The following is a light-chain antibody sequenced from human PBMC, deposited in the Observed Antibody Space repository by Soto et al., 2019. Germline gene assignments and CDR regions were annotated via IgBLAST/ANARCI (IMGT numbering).Light chain of an antibody. V-gene: IGLV2-14*01. Sequence: QSALAQPASVSGSPGQSITISCTGTSRDVGGYNSVSWYRQHPGKAPKLMIYEVTNRPSGVSNRFSGSKSGNTASLTISGLQAEDEADYYCSSYTSGSALYVFGTGTKVTV. CDR3: SSYTSGSALYV. J-gene: IGLJ1*01. CDR2: EVT. CDR1: SRDVGGYNS.